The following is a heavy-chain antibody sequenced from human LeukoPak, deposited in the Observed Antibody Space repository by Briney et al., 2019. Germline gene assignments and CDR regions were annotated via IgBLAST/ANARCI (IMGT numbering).Heavy chain of an antibody. J-gene: IGHJ4*02. V-gene: IGHV1-8*01. D-gene: IGHD6-13*01. CDR1: GYSFTSHD. CDR2: MNPNSGNT. CDR3: ASALKRGSAGTLIDH. Sequence: ASVTVSCKASGYSFTSHDINWVRQAPGQGLEWMGWMNPNSGNTDYAQKFQDRVTMTRNTSISTAYLELSSLGSEDTAMYYCASALKRGSAGTLIDHWGQGTLVTVSS.